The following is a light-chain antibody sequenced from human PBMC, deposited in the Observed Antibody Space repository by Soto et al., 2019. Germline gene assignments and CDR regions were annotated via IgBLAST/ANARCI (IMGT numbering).Light chain of an antibody. J-gene: IGKJ5*01. CDR2: GAS. CDR3: QQYGSSPIT. Sequence: EIVLTQSPGTLSLSPVDIATLSCRAIQSVSSSYLAWYRQNPCRAPRLLISGASSRATGIPVRFSGSGSGTDFTLTISRLEPEDFAVYYCQQYGSSPITFGQGTLLGI. CDR1: QSVSSSY. V-gene: IGKV3-20*01.